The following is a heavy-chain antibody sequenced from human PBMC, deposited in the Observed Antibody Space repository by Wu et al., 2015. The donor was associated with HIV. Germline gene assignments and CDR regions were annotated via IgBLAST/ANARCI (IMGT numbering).Heavy chain of an antibody. CDR3: ARRGGPGKEFDP. D-gene: IGHD2-15*01. CDR1: GYIFTSYD. V-gene: IGHV1-8*01. Sequence: QVQLVQSGAEVKKPGASVKVSCKASGYIFTSYDINWVRQATGQGLEWMGWMNPNSGNTGYAQKFKGRVTITADESTATGYMELSSLRSEDTAVYYCARRGGPGKEFDPWGQGTWSPSP. J-gene: IGHJ5*02. CDR2: MNPNSGNT.